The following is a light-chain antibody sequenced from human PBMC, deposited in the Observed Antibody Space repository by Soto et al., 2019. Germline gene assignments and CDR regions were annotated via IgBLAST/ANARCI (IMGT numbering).Light chain of an antibody. CDR2: GAF. CDR3: QQYGRSPFT. V-gene: IGKV3-20*01. Sequence: EIVLTQSPGTLSLSPGERATLSCRASQSVSSNNLAWYQQRPGQAPRVVIYGAFTRATGIPERFSGSGSGTDFTFTISRLEPEDFAVYYCQQYGRSPFTFGPGTKVDIK. CDR1: QSVSSNN. J-gene: IGKJ3*01.